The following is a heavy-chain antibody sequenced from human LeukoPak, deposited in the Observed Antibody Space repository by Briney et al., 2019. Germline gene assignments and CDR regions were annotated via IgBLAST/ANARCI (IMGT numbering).Heavy chain of an antibody. V-gene: IGHV1-2*02. CDR3: VREESGGYFDY. Sequence: AAVNVSCKASGYTFTGYYMHWVRQTPGQGLEWMGWINPNSGGTNYAQKFQGRVTMTRDTSISTAYMELSRLRSDDTAVYHCVREESGGYFDYWGQGTLVTVSS. CDR2: INPNSGGT. J-gene: IGHJ4*02. CDR1: GYTFTGYY. D-gene: IGHD2-8*02.